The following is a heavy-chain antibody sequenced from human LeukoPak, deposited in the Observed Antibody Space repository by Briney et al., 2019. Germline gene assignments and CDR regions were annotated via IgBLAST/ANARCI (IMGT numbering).Heavy chain of an antibody. V-gene: IGHV5-51*01. J-gene: IGHJ4*02. CDR1: GYSFTSYW. CDR2: IYPGDSAT. D-gene: IGHD3-10*01. Sequence: GESLKISCRVSGYSFTSYWIGWVRQMPGKGLEWMGIIYPGDSATRYSPSFQGQVTMSADKSITTAYLQWSSLKASDTAMYYCAGHVPYGENYFDYWGQGTLVTVSS. CDR3: AGHVPYGENYFDY.